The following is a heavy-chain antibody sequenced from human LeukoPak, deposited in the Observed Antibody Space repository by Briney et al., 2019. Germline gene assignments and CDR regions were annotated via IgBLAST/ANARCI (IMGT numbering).Heavy chain of an antibody. CDR1: GFKFTSCD. J-gene: IGHJ5*02. Sequence: ASVRVSCKPSGFKFTSCDLSWVRQAPGQGLEWMGWISAYSGNTNYAEKFHDRVTMTTDTSTGMAYMELRSLEFDDTAVYYCATNYGSGSAPLDPWGQGTLVTVSA. CDR3: ATNYGSGSAPLDP. CDR2: ISAYSGNT. V-gene: IGHV1-18*01. D-gene: IGHD3-10*01.